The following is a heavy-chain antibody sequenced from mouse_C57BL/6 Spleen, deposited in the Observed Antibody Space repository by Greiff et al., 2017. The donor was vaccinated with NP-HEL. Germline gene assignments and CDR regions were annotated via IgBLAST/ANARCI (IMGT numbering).Heavy chain of an antibody. CDR1: GYAFSSSW. D-gene: IGHD2-1*01. Sequence: VKLVESGPELVKPGASVKISCKASGYAFSSSWMNWVKQRPGKGLEWIGRIYPGDGDTNYNGKFKGKATLTADKSSSTAYIQLSSLTSEDSAVYFCASFYMSFGSFDYWGQGTTLTVSS. CDR2: IYPGDGDT. J-gene: IGHJ2*01. V-gene: IGHV1-82*01. CDR3: ASFYMSFGSFDY.